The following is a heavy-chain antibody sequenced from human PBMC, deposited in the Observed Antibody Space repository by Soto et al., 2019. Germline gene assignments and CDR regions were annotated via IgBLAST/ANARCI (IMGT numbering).Heavy chain of an antibody. CDR1: GFSLSTSGVG. Sequence: SGPTLVNPTQTLTLTCTFSGFSLSTSGVGVGWIRQPPGKALEWLALIYWNDDKRYSPSLKSRLTITKDTSKNQVVLTMTNMDPVDNATYYCAQRRGRGGIVATISGGYNWFDPWGQGTLVTVSS. CDR2: IYWNDDK. CDR3: AQRRGRGGIVATISGGYNWFDP. J-gene: IGHJ5*02. D-gene: IGHD5-12*01. V-gene: IGHV2-5*01.